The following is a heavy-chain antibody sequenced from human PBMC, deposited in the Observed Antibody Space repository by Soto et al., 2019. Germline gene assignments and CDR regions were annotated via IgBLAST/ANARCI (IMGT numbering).Heavy chain of an antibody. J-gene: IGHJ5*01. CDR3: ARSGDYYGSHLDS. D-gene: IGHD3-10*01. CDR1: GYSISTGYY. CDR2: INHSGNT. V-gene: IGHV4-38-2*01. Sequence: PSETLSLTCGVSGYSISTGYYWGWSRQPPGKGLEWIGSINHSGNTYYNPSLRSRVTISVDTSKNQVSLKVSSVTAADAAVYYCARSGDYYGSHLDSWGQGTLVTVSS.